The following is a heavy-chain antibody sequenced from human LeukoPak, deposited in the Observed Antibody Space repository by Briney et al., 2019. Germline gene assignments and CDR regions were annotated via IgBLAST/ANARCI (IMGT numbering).Heavy chain of an antibody. J-gene: IGHJ4*02. Sequence: GGSLRLSCAARGFTFCFCGIKWVRQARGKGREWVAVIWYDGDNKYYADSVKGRFTISRDNYKNTLYLQMNSLRAEDTAVYHCARDQYYHDPSSYYAYYWGKGTLVTVSS. D-gene: IGHD3-22*01. CDR1: GFTFCFCG. V-gene: IGHV3-33*01. CDR3: ARDQYYHDPSSYYAYY. CDR2: IWYDGDNK.